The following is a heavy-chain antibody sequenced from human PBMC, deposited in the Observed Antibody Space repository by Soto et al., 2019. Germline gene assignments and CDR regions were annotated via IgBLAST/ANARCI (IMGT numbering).Heavy chain of an antibody. D-gene: IGHD2-2*02. CDR1: GFTFSDYY. V-gene: IGHV3-11*01. CDR2: ISSSGSTI. CDR3: ARGTDIVVVTAALRSDCFDP. J-gene: IGHJ5*01. Sequence: GGSLRLSCAASGFTFSDYYMSWIRQAPGKGLEWVSYISSSGSTIYYADSVKGRFTISRDNAKNSLYLQMNSLRVEDTGVYYSARGTDIVVVTAALRSDCFDPWGKGTMVTVSS.